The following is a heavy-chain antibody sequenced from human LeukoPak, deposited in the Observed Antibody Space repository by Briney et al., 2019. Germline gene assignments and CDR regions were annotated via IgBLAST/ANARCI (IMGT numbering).Heavy chain of an antibody. CDR1: GFTFSTYS. V-gene: IGHV3-21*01. CDR3: GTTAGNY. CDR2: ISTRSSYL. J-gene: IGHJ4*02. D-gene: IGHD1-1*01. Sequence: GGSLRLSCAASGFTFSTYSMHWVRQAPGKGLEWVSSISTRSSYLYFADSVKGRFTISRDDTKNSLYLEMKSLRAEDTAVYYCGTTAGNYWGQGTLVTVSS.